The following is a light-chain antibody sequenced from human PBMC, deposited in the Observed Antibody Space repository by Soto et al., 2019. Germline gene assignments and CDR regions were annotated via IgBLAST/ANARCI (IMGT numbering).Light chain of an antibody. V-gene: IGLV2-14*03. CDR2: GVT. J-gene: IGLJ1*01. CDR1: HNDIGTYDY. CDR3: SSFTSNRIYV. Sequence: QSALTQPTSVSRSPGQSITISCTGNHNDIGTYDYVSWYQQHPGRAPRLLIYGVTTRPSGISDRFSASKSGLTASLTISGLQPEDEADYYCSSFTSNRIYVFGPGTKVTVL.